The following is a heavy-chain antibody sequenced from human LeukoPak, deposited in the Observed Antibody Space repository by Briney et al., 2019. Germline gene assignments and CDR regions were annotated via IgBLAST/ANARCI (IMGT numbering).Heavy chain of an antibody. CDR1: GGSISSYY. J-gene: IGHJ6*04. CDR2: IYYGGST. CDR3: ARGGGSSSWYYYGMDV. Sequence: SETLSLTCTVSGGSISSYYWSWIRQPPGKGLEWIGYIYYGGSTNYNPSLKSRVTISVDTSKNQFSLKLSSVTAADTAVYYCARGGGSSSWYYYGMDVWGKGTTVTVSS. D-gene: IGHD6-13*01. V-gene: IGHV4-59*01.